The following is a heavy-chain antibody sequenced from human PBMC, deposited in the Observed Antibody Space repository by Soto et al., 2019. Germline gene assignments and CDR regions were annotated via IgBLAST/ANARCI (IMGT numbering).Heavy chain of an antibody. D-gene: IGHD2-21*02. V-gene: IGHV4-31*03. CDR3: ARSGVTGIVIPSHWFDP. Sequence: KSSETLSLTCTVSGDSIGGVGYWSWIRQFPGRGLEWIGCISSSGSTYYNPALNNRISLSLDTSQNQFSLKLLSVTAAGTAIYYCARSGVTGIVIPSHWFDPWGQGTLVTVSS. CDR2: ISSSGST. CDR1: GDSIGGVGY. J-gene: IGHJ5*02.